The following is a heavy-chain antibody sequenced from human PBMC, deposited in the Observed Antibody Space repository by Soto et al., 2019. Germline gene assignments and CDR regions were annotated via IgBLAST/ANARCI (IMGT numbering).Heavy chain of an antibody. J-gene: IGHJ6*02. CDR1: GYTFTSYD. Sequence: GASVKVSCKASGYTFTSYDINWVRQATGQGLEWMGWMNPNSGNTGYAQKFQGRVTMTRNTSISTAYMELSSLRSEDTAVYYCARGHFAEQWLAYYYYYGMDVWGQGTTVTVS. V-gene: IGHV1-8*01. CDR2: MNPNSGNT. D-gene: IGHD6-19*01. CDR3: ARGHFAEQWLAYYYYYGMDV.